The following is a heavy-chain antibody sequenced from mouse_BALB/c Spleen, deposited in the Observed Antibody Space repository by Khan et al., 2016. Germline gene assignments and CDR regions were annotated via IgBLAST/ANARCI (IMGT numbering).Heavy chain of an antibody. CDR1: GFTFNTNA. CDR3: VRERGFAY. J-gene: IGHJ3*01. V-gene: IGHV10S3*01. CDR2: IRSKSNNYAT. Sequence: EVQLVETGGGLVQPKGSLKLSCAASGFTFNTNAMNWVRQAPGKGLEWVARIRSKSNNYATYYADSVKDRFTISRDDSQSMLYLQMNNLKTEDTAMYYCVRERGFAYWGQGTLVTVSA.